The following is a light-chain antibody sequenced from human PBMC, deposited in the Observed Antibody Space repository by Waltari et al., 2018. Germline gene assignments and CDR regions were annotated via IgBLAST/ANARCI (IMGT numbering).Light chain of an antibody. V-gene: IGKV1-39*01. CDR2: FTS. Sequence: DIRITQSPSSLSASVGYRVTITCRTGQIIDNFLNWYQQKPGKAPKLLIYFTSNLQSGVPSRFSGDGSGTTFTLTITSLQPEDFATYYCQQSYTVPTFGQGKRLEIK. CDR3: QQSYTVPT. J-gene: IGKJ5*01. CDR1: QIIDNF.